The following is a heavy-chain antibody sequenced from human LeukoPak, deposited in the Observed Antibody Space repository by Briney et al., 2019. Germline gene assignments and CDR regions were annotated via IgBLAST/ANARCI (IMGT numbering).Heavy chain of an antibody. CDR3: ARANDYGDGGVGY. CDR1: GGSISSGDYY. Sequence: PSETLSLTCTVSGGSISSGDYYWSWIRQPPGKGLEWIGYIYYSGSTYYNPSLKSRVTISVDTSKNQFSLKLSSVTAADTAVYYCARANDYGDGGVGYWGQGTLVTVSS. V-gene: IGHV4-30-4*08. D-gene: IGHD4-17*01. J-gene: IGHJ4*02. CDR2: IYYSGST.